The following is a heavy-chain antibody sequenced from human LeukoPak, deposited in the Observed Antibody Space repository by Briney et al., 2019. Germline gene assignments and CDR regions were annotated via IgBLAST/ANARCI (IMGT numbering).Heavy chain of an antibody. Sequence: QPGGSLRLSCAASGFTFSSYWMSWFRQPPGKGLEWVANIKQDGSEKHYVDSVKGRFTISRDNAKNSLYLQMNSLRAEDTAVYYCAKAARDYYGSGSYFVHWGQGTLVTVSS. J-gene: IGHJ4*02. V-gene: IGHV3-7*01. CDR1: GFTFSSYW. CDR2: IKQDGSEK. D-gene: IGHD3-10*01. CDR3: AKAARDYYGSGSYFVH.